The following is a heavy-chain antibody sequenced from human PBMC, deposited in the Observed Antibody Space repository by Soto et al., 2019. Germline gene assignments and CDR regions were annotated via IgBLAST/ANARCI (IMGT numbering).Heavy chain of an antibody. CDR1: GGSISSSSYY. CDR3: ARDGNNFVYLTGYPPALIDY. CDR2: IYYSGST. Sequence: SETLSLTCTVSGGSISSSSYYWGWIRQPPGKGLEWIGSIYYSGSTYYNPSLKSRVTISVDTSKNQFSLKLSSVTAADTAVYYCARDGNNFVYLTGYPPALIDYWGQGSLVTVSS. D-gene: IGHD3-9*01. J-gene: IGHJ4*02. V-gene: IGHV4-39*02.